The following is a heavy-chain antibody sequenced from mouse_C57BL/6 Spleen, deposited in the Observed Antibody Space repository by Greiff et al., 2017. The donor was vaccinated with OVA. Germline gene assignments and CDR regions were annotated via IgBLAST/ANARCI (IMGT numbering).Heavy chain of an antibody. CDR3: TLYYGSSSWYFDV. CDR1: GFNIKDDY. CDR2: IDPENGDT. J-gene: IGHJ1*03. V-gene: IGHV14-4*01. D-gene: IGHD1-1*01. Sequence: VQLQQSGAELVRPGASVKLSCTASGFNIKDDYMHWVKQRPEQGLEWIGWIDPENGDTEYASKFQGKATITADTSSNTAYLQLSSLTSEDTAVYYCTLYYGSSSWYFDVWGTGTTVTVSS.